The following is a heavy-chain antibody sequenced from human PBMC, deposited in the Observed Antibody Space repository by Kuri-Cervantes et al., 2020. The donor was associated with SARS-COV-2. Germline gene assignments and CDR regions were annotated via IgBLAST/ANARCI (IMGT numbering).Heavy chain of an antibody. CDR2: IYYSGST. D-gene: IGHD2-2*01. J-gene: IGHJ6*02. Sequence: ESLKISCTVSGGSISSYYWSWIRQPPGKGLEWIGYIYYSGSTNYNPSLKSRVTISVDTSKNQFFLKLSSVTAADTAVYYCARGGGICSSTSCYDYYGMDVWGQGTTVTVSS. CDR1: GGSISSYY. CDR3: ARGGGICSSTSCYDYYGMDV. V-gene: IGHV4-59*08.